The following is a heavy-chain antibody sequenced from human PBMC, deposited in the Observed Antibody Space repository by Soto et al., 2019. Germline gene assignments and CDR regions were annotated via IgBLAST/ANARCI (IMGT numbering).Heavy chain of an antibody. CDR3: ASGFYGDFVGTSHFDL. CDR1: NGSVSSGDKY. D-gene: IGHD4-17*01. V-gene: IGHV4-30-4*01. Sequence: PSETLSLTCTVSNGSVSSGDKYWSWLRQSPGKGLEWIGYINNGGTAYYNPYLKSRVIISIDTSQNRLLLNVTSVTATDTAVYFCASGFYGDFVGTSHFDLWGPGTQVTVSS. CDR2: INNGGTA. J-gene: IGHJ4*02.